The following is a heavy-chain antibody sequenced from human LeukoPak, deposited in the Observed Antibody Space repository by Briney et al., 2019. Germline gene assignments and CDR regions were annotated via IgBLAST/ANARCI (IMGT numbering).Heavy chain of an antibody. Sequence: GGSLRLSCAASGFTFSTYWMHWVRQAPGKGLVWVSRVNGDGSSTNYADSVKGRFTISKDNAKNTLYLQMNSLRAEDTAVYYCARDGIAAVDFDYWGQGILVTVSS. CDR3: ARDGIAAVDFDY. CDR2: VNGDGSST. V-gene: IGHV3-74*01. J-gene: IGHJ4*02. D-gene: IGHD6-13*01. CDR1: GFTFSTYW.